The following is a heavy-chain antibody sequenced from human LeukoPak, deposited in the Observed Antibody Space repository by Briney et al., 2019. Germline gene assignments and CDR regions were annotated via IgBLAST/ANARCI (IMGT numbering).Heavy chain of an antibody. Sequence: GASVKVSCKAAGYTFSSYDINWVRQAPGQGLEWMGWINPNSGGTNYAQKFQGRVTMTRDTSISTAYMELSRLRSDDTAVYYCARDFDYWGQGTMVTVSS. CDR3: ARDFDY. CDR2: INPNSGGT. CDR1: GYTFSSYD. J-gene: IGHJ4*02. V-gene: IGHV1-2*02.